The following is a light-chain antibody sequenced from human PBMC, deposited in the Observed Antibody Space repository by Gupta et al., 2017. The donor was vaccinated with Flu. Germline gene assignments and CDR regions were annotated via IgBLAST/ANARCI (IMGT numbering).Light chain of an antibody. CDR1: SSDVGAYNY. Sequence: QSALTQPRSVSGSPGQSVAISCPGTSSDVGAYNYVSWYQQHPGKAPKLIIYDVTKRPSGVPDRFTGSKSGNTASLTISGLQPEDEADYHCCSFGAASFFGGGTKLTVL. J-gene: IGLJ2*01. V-gene: IGLV2-11*01. CDR3: CSFGAASF. CDR2: DVT.